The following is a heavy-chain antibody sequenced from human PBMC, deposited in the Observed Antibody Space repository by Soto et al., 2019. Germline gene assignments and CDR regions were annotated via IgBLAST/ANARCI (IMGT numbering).Heavy chain of an antibody. CDR2: IYWDDDK. J-gene: IGHJ4*02. CDR3: AHIIRGDLFDY. Sequence: QITLKESGPTLVKPTQTLTLTCTFSGFSLSTSGVGVGWIRQPPGKALEWLALIYWDDDKRYSPSLKSRLTITQDTSKNQVVLTMTNMDPVDTATYFCAHIIRGDLFDYWGQGTLVTVSS. V-gene: IGHV2-5*02. D-gene: IGHD3-10*01. CDR1: GFSLSTSGVG.